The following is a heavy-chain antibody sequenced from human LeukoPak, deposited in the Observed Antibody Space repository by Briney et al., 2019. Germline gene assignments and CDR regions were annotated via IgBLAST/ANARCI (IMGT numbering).Heavy chain of an antibody. J-gene: IGHJ4*02. Sequence: GGSLRLSCAASGFTFSSYGIHWVRQAPGKGPEWVAFIPYDGSNKYYADSVKGRFTISRDNPKNTLYLQMNSLRAEDTAVYYCAKDGGYYSLDYWGQGTLVTVSS. CDR2: IPYDGSNK. D-gene: IGHD2/OR15-2a*01. CDR3: AKDGGYYSLDY. CDR1: GFTFSSYG. V-gene: IGHV3-30*02.